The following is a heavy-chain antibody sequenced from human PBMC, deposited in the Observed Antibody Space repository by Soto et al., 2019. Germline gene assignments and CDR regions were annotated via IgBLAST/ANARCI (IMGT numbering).Heavy chain of an antibody. D-gene: IGHD6-13*01. CDR2: ISGSGGST. CDR1: GFTFSSYA. CDR3: ARAKQAAALAFDI. Sequence: EVQLLESGGGLVQPGGSLRLSCAASGFTFSSYAMSWVRQAPGKGLEWVSAISGSGGSTYYADSVKGRFTISRDNSKNTLYLQINSLRAEDTAVYYCARAKQAAALAFDIWGQGTMVTVSS. V-gene: IGHV3-23*01. J-gene: IGHJ3*02.